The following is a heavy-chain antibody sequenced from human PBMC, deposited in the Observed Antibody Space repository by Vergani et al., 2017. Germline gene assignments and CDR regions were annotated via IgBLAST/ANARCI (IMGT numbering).Heavy chain of an antibody. Sequence: EVQLVESGGGLVQPGRSLRLSCAASGFTFDDYAMHWVRQAPGKGLEWVSGISWNSGSIGYADSVKGRFTISRDNAKNSLYLQMNSLRAEDTALYHCARGTSGVAPFDYWGQGTLVTVSS. V-gene: IGHV3-9*01. CDR1: GFTFDDYA. CDR2: ISWNSGSI. J-gene: IGHJ4*02. D-gene: IGHD3-3*01. CDR3: ARGTSGVAPFDY.